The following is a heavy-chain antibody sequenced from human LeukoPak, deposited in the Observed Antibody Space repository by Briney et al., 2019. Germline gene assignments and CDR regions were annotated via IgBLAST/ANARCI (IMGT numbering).Heavy chain of an antibody. CDR1: GGTFSSYA. D-gene: IGHD6-13*01. V-gene: IGHV1-69*04. Sequence: SVKVSCKPSGGTFSSYAISWVRHAPGEGLEWMGRIIPILGIANYAQKFQGRVTITADKSTSTAYMELSSLRSEDAAVYYCARDRSRWDYYFDYWGQGTLVTVSS. CDR3: ARDRSRWDYYFDY. J-gene: IGHJ4*02. CDR2: IIPILGIA.